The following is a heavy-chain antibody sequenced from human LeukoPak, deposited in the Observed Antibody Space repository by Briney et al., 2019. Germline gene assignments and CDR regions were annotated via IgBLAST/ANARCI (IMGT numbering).Heavy chain of an antibody. V-gene: IGHV4-39*07. CDR3: TRELSGSQDY. J-gene: IGHJ4*02. CDR2: ISYSGST. CDR1: GGSINSSPYY. D-gene: IGHD3-22*01. Sequence: SETLSLTCTVSGGSINSSPYYWGWIRQPPGKGLEWIGSISYSGSTYYNPSLKSRVTMSVDTSKNQFSLKLTSVTAADTAVYYCTRELSGSQDYWGQGTLVTVSS.